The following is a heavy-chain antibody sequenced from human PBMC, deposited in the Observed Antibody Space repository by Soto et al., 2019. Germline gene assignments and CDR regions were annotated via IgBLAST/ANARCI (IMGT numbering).Heavy chain of an antibody. V-gene: IGHV3-23*01. CDR2: ISGGGDST. D-gene: IGHD3-16*02. Sequence: EMQLLESGGGLEQPGGSLRLSCAASGFTFSYYAMSWVRQAPGKGLEWVSGISGGGDSTYYADSVKGRFTISRDNSKNTLYLQMNSLTPEDTAVYYCAKDLLMITFGGVIAHFDCWGQGTLVTVSS. CDR3: AKDLLMITFGGVIAHFDC. J-gene: IGHJ4*02. CDR1: GFTFSYYA.